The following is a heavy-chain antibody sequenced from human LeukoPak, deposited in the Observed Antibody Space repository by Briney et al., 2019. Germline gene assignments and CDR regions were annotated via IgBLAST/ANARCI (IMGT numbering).Heavy chain of an antibody. Sequence: GGSLRLSCAASGFTFSSYAMSWVRQAPGKGLEWVSAISGSGGSTYYADSVKGRFTISRDNSKNTLYLQMNSLRAEDTAVYYCALMTGGSPGYGMDVWGQGTTVTVSS. J-gene: IGHJ6*02. CDR3: ALMTGGSPGYGMDV. D-gene: IGHD2-8*02. CDR2: ISGSGGST. V-gene: IGHV3-23*01. CDR1: GFTFSSYA.